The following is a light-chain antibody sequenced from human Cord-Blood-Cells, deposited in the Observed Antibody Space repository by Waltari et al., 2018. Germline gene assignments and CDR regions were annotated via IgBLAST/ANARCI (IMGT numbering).Light chain of an antibody. V-gene: IGLV2-14*03. CDR1: SSDVGGYNY. CDR3: SSYTSSSWV. CDR2: DVS. Sequence: HSALTQPASVSGSPGQAITISCTGTSSDVGGYNYVSWYQQHPGKAPKLMIYDVSNRPSGVSNRFSGSKSGNTASLTSSGLQAEDEADYYCSSYTSSSWVFGGGTKLTVL. J-gene: IGLJ3*02.